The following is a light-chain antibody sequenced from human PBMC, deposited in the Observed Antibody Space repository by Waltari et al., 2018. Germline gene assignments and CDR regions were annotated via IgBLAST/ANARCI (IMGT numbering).Light chain of an antibody. Sequence: DIVMTQSPVSLPVTPGAPASISCRSSQSLPHSNGHYYLDWYVQKPGHSPQLLIYLTSYRPSGVPDRFSGSGSGTDFTLNISRVEAEDVGVYYCMQALQATLTFGQGTYLDIK. CDR3: MQALQATLT. J-gene: IGKJ2*01. CDR2: LTS. V-gene: IGKV2-28*01. CDR1: QSLPHSNGHYY.